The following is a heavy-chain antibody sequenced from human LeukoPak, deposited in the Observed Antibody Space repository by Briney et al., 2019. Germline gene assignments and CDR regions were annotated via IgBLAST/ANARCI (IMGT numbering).Heavy chain of an antibody. D-gene: IGHD4-17*01. V-gene: IGHV4-30-2*01. CDR1: GGSISSGGYS. CDR2: IYHSGST. CDR3: ARRHDYEGVGAFDI. J-gene: IGHJ3*02. Sequence: SQTLSLTCAVSGGSISSGGYSWSWIRQPPGKGLEWIGYIYHSGSTYYNPSLKSRVTISVDRSKNQFPLKLSSVTAADTAVYYCARRHDYEGVGAFDIWGQGTMVTVSS.